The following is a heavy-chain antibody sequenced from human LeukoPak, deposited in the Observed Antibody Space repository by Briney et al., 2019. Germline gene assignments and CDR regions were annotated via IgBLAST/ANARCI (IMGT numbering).Heavy chain of an antibody. CDR3: ARDTDASDFSSGYHG. D-gene: IGHD3-3*01. CDR1: VYTFRNYW. CDR2: IKQDGSEK. Sequence: PGGSLRLSCAASVYTFRNYWMSWVRQAPGKGLEWMVNIKQDGSEKYYVDSVKGRFTISRDNAKNSLYLQMDSLRAEDTAVYYCARDTDASDFSSGYHGWGQGTLVTVSS. J-gene: IGHJ4*02. V-gene: IGHV3-7*01.